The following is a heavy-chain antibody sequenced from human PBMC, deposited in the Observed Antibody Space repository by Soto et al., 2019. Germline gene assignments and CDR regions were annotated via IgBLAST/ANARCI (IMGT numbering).Heavy chain of an antibody. Sequence: SVKVSCKASGGTSNNNANSWVRQAPGQGLEWMGGIVPVFGTANYAQKLRGRVKITADESTRTLNMELSSLRSEDTAVYYCATLQGSGTYYDDDYWGQGTMVTVSS. J-gene: IGHJ4*02. CDR3: ATLQGSGTYYDDDY. V-gene: IGHV1-69*13. CDR2: IVPVFGTA. CDR1: GGTSNNNA. D-gene: IGHD3-10*01.